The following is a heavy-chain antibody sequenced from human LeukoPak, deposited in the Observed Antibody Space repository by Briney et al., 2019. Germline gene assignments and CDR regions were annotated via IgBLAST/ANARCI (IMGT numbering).Heavy chain of an antibody. J-gene: IGHJ2*01. Sequence: GGSLRLSCAASGFTFISYWMSWVRQAPGKGLEGVANIKQDGSEKYSVDSVKGRFTISRDNAKNSLYLQMNSLRAEDTAVYYCAREVRFRPYFDLWGRGTLVTVSS. D-gene: IGHD3-10*01. CDR2: IKQDGSEK. V-gene: IGHV3-7*01. CDR3: AREVRFRPYFDL. CDR1: GFTFISYW.